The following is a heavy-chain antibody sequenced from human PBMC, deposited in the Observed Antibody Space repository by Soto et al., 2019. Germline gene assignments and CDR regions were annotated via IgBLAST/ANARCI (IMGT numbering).Heavy chain of an antibody. CDR2: IYYSGST. CDR1: GGSISSGVYY. Sequence: SETLSLTCTVSGGSISSGVYYWSWIRQHPGKGLEWIGYIYYSGSTYYNPSLKSQVTISVDTSKNQFSLKLSSVTAADTAVYYCAREGVGDYDFWSGYFLRGPPTASYGMDVWGQGTTVTVSS. CDR3: AREGVGDYDFWSGYFLRGPPTASYGMDV. D-gene: IGHD3-3*01. J-gene: IGHJ6*02. V-gene: IGHV4-31*01.